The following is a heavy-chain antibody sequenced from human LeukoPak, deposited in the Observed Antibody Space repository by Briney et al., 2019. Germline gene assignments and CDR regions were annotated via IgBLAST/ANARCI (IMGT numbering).Heavy chain of an antibody. D-gene: IGHD2-2*01. J-gene: IGHJ4*02. Sequence: SETLSLTCTVSGGSISSGDYYWSWIRQHPGKGPEWIAYIYYTAGAYYNPSLESRVSISLDVSENQFSLKLSSVTAADTAVYYCARGRRELKYAPDYWGQGTLVTVSS. CDR3: ARGRRELKYAPDY. CDR1: GGSISSGDYY. CDR2: IYYTAGA. V-gene: IGHV4-30-4*01.